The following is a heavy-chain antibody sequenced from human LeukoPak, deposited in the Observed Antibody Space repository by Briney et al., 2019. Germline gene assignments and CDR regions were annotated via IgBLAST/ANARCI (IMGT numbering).Heavy chain of an antibody. CDR1: GYSISSGYY. CDR2: IYHSGST. CDR3: ARLVWGVPVVSNFDY. V-gene: IGHV4-38-2*02. D-gene: IGHD3-16*01. J-gene: IGHJ4*02. Sequence: SETLSLTCTVSGYSISSGYYWGWIRQPPGKGLEWIGSIYHSGSTYYNPSLKSRVTISVDTSKNQFSLKLSSVTAADTAVYYCARLVWGVPVVSNFDYWGQGTLVTVSS.